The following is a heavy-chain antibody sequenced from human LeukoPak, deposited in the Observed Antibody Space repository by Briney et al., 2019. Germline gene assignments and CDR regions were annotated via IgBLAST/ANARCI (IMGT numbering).Heavy chain of an antibody. CDR2: ISSSGSTI. J-gene: IGHJ4*02. CDR1: GFTFSSYE. Sequence: GGSLRLSCAASGFTFSSYEMNWVRQAPGKGLEWVSYISSSGSTIYYADSVKGRFTISRDNAKNSLYLQMNSLRAEDTAVYYCARDATTQGYFDYWGQGTLVTVSS. V-gene: IGHV3-48*03. D-gene: IGHD4-11*01. CDR3: ARDATTQGYFDY.